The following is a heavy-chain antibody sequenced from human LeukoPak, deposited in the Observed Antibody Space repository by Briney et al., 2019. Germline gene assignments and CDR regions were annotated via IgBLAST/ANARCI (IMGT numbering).Heavy chain of an antibody. CDR2: ISGSGGST. Sequence: PGGSLRLSCAASGFTFSSYATSWVRQAPGKGLEWVSAISGSGGSTYYADSVKGRFTISRDNSKNTLYLQMNSLRAEDTAVYYCAKHTYYDSSGYYFHYWGQGTLVTVSS. J-gene: IGHJ4*02. CDR1: GFTFSSYA. D-gene: IGHD3-22*01. CDR3: AKHTYYDSSGYYFHY. V-gene: IGHV3-23*01.